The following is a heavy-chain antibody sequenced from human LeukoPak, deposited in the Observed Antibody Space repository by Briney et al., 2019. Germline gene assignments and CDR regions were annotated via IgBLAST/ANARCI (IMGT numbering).Heavy chain of an antibody. CDR3: TRDGSGWSNY. CDR2: IKQDGSEK. V-gene: IGHV3-7*01. CDR1: GFTFSNYW. J-gene: IGHJ4*02. Sequence: QPGGSLRLSCVASGFTFSNYWMGWVRQAPGKGLEWVANIKQDGSEKFYVGSVKGRFTISRDNAKNSLYLQMNSLRVEDTAVYYCTRDGSGWSNYWGQGTPVTASS. D-gene: IGHD6-19*01.